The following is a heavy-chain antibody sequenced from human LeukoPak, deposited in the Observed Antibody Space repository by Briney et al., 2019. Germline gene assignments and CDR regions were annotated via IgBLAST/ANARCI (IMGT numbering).Heavy chain of an antibody. Sequence: SVTVSCTASGGTFTSYAISWVRQAPGQGLEWMGGIIPIFGTANNAQKFQGRVTNTTDQSTSTAYMELSSLKSEDTPVYCFAIIATDMRFDYWGQGTLVTVSS. D-gene: IGHD2/OR15-2a*01. J-gene: IGHJ4*02. V-gene: IGHV1-69*05. CDR1: GGTFTSYA. CDR3: AIIATDMRFDY. CDR2: IIPIFGTA.